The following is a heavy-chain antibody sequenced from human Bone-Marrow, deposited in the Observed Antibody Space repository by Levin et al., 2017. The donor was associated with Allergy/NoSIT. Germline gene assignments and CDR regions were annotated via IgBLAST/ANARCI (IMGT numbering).Heavy chain of an antibody. V-gene: IGHV1-18*01. J-gene: IGHJ5*02. Sequence: RGESLKISCKASGYTFNSYALSWVRQAPGQGLEWLAWINTYNGNTNYAQKVQGRVTLTTDTSTNTAYMELRSLRSDDTAVYYCARVGCSSTSCYVGNWFDPWGQGTLVTVSS. CDR2: INTYNGNT. D-gene: IGHD2-2*01. CDR3: ARVGCSSTSCYVGNWFDP. CDR1: GYTFNSYA.